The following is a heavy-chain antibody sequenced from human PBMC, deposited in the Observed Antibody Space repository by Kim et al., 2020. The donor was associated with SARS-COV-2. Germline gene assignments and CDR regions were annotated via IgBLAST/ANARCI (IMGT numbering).Heavy chain of an antibody. Sequence: ADSVKGRFTISRDNSKNTLYLQMNSLRAEDTAVYYCAKDHGSGSPTGDYWGQGTLVTVSS. CDR3: AKDHGSGSPTGDY. V-gene: IGHV3-33*06. D-gene: IGHD3-10*01. J-gene: IGHJ4*02.